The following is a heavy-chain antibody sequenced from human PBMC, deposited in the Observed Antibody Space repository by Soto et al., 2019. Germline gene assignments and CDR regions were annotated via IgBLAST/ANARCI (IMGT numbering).Heavy chain of an antibody. V-gene: IGHV1-24*01. Sequence: GASVKVSCKVSGYTLTELSMHWVRQAPGKGLEWMGGFDPEDGETTYAQKFQGRVTMTEDTSTDTAYMELSSLRSEDTAVYYCATLSSEDRWNYHIIPWFDPWGQGTLVTVSS. J-gene: IGHJ5*02. CDR1: GYTLTELS. D-gene: IGHD1-7*01. CDR2: FDPEDGET. CDR3: ATLSSEDRWNYHIIPWFDP.